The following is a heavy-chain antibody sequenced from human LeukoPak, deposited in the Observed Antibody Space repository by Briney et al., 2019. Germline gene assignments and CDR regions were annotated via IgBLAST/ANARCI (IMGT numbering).Heavy chain of an antibody. J-gene: IGHJ4*02. V-gene: IGHV3-23*01. D-gene: IGHD2-15*01. CDR3: AKERCSAGRCSTTPDY. CDR2: ISGIGDNT. Sequence: PGGSLRLSCGVSGFLFSTYAMSWVRQAPDKGLEWVSGISGIGDNTYYADSVKGRFTISRDYSKNTLFLQMNSLRADDTAVYYCAKERCSAGRCSTTPDYWGQGTLVTVSS. CDR1: GFLFSTYA.